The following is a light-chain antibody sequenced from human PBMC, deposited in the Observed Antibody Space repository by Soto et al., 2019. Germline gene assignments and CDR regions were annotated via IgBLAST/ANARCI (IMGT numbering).Light chain of an antibody. J-gene: IGLJ3*02. V-gene: IGLV2-23*02. CDR1: SSDVGSYNL. CDR2: EVT. CDR3: CSYAGSNTWV. Sequence: ALTQPASVSGSPGQSITISCTGTSSDVGSYNLVSWYQQHPGKAPKLMISEVTKRPSGVSNRFSGSKSGNTASLTISGLQAEDESDYYCCSYAGSNTWVFGGGTKLTVL.